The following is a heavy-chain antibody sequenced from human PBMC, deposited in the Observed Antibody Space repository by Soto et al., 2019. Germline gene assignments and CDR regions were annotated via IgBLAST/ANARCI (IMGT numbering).Heavy chain of an antibody. CDR3: ARELWPEVVANVGYSGLDV. D-gene: IGHD3-22*01. CDR2: VKPRSGTT. Sequence: ASVKVSCKASAYTFSNYYIHWMRQAPGQGPEWMGVVKPRSGTTTYAQKFQDRITISRDTSTTTVYMELSSLRSDDTAVYYCARELWPEVVANVGYSGLDVWGQGTTVTVSS. CDR1: AYTFSNYY. J-gene: IGHJ6*02. V-gene: IGHV1-46*01.